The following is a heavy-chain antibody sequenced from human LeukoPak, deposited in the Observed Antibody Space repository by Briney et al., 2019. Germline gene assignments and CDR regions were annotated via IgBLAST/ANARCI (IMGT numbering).Heavy chain of an antibody. J-gene: IGHJ4*02. D-gene: IGHD1-1*01. CDR1: GFTFSNAW. CDR3: ARDRTGNDY. Sequence: GGSLRLSCATSGFTFSNAWMNWVRQAPGKGLEWVANIKEDGSEKYYVDSVRGRFTISRDNAKNSLSLQMNSLRAEDTAVYYCARDRTGNDYWGQGALVTVSS. V-gene: IGHV3-7*01. CDR2: IKEDGSEK.